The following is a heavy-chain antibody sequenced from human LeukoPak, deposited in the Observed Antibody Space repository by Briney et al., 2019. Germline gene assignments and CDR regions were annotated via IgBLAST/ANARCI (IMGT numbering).Heavy chain of an antibody. D-gene: IGHD5-12*01. CDR3: ARDPGYSGYDYFGY. Sequence: SETLSLTCTVSGGSISSSSYYWGWIRQPPGKGLEWIGSIYYSGSTYYNPSLKSRVTISVDTSKNQFSLKLSSVTAADTAVYYCARDPGYSGYDYFGYWGQGTLVTVSS. J-gene: IGHJ4*02. CDR2: IYYSGST. CDR1: GGSISSSSYY. V-gene: IGHV4-39*02.